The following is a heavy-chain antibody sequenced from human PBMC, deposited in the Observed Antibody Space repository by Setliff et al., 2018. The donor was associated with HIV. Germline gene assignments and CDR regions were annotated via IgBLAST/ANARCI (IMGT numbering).Heavy chain of an antibody. CDR2: TNAGNGDT. CDR3: ARDRGYCSGASCYGLDY. V-gene: IGHV1-3*01. Sequence: ASVKVSCKASGYILTSYAIHWVRQAPGQGLEWMGWTNAGNGDTKYSHKFQGRVSITRDTSANTAYMELSSLRSEDTAVYYCARDRGYCSGASCYGLDYWGQGTPVTVSS. J-gene: IGHJ4*02. CDR1: GYILTSYA. D-gene: IGHD2-15*01.